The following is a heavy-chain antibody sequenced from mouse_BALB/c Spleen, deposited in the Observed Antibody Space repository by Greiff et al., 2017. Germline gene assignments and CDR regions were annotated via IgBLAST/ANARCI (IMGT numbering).Heavy chain of an antibody. V-gene: IGHV2-2*02. CDR2: IWSGGST. CDR3: ARYYDRYYAMDY. D-gene: IGHD2-4*01. Sequence: VMLVESGPGLVQPSQSLSITCTVSGFSLTSYGVHWVRQSPGKGLEWLGVIWSGGSTDYNAAFISRLSISKDNSKSQVFFKMNSLQANDTAIYYCARYYDRYYAMDYWGQGTSVTVSS. CDR1: GFSLTSYG. J-gene: IGHJ4*01.